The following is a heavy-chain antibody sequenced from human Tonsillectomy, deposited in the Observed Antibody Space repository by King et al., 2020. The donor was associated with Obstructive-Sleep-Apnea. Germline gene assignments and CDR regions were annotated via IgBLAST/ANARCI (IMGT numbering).Heavy chain of an antibody. Sequence: VQLVESGGAVVQPGGSLRLSCAASGFTFDDYAMHWVRQAPGKGLEWVSLISWDGGATSYADCVKGRFSISRNTRKNVLYLQMNSLRVDDTALYYCAKDSPRYSTGYYFDYWGQGTLVTVSS. CDR2: ISWDGGAT. CDR3: AKDSPRYSTGYYFDY. CDR1: GFTFDDYA. J-gene: IGHJ4*02. V-gene: IGHV3-43D*03. D-gene: IGHD2-8*02.